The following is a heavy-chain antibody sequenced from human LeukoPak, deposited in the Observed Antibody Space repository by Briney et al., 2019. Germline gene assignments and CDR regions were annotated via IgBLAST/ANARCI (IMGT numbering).Heavy chain of an antibody. V-gene: IGHV1-18*01. CDR2: ISAYNGNT. J-gene: IGHJ1*01. D-gene: IGHD2-21*02. CDR3: AVYCGGDGYKYFQH. CDR1: GYTFTSYG. Sequence: ASVKVSCKASGYTFTSYGISWVRQAPGQGLEWMGWISAYNGNTNYAQKLQGRVTMTTDTSTSTAYMELRSLRSDDTAVYYCAVYCGGDGYKYFQHWGQGTLVTVSP.